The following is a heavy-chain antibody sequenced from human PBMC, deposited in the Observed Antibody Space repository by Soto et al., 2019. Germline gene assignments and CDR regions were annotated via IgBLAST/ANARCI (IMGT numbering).Heavy chain of an antibody. J-gene: IGHJ6*03. CDR3: ARDNWTERAADYYYYMDV. Sequence: ASVKVSCKASGYTFTSYYMHWVRQAPGQGLEWMGIINPSGGSTSYAQKFQGRVTMTRDTSTSTVYMELSSLRSEDTAVYYCARDNWTERAADYYYYMDVWGKGTTVTVSS. CDR2: INPSGGST. V-gene: IGHV1-46*03. D-gene: IGHD1-20*01. CDR1: GYTFTSYY.